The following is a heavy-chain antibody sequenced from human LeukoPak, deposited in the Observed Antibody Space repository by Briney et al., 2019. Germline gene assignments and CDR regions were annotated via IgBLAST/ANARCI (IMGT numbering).Heavy chain of an antibody. CDR3: TTISSSGQLDY. CDR2: IKSKTDGGTT. D-gene: IGHD2-15*01. J-gene: IGHJ4*02. Sequence: GGSLRLSCAASGFTFSNAWMSWVRQAPGKGQEWVGRIKSKTDGGTTDYAAPVKGRFTISRDDSKNTLYLQMNSLKTEDTAVYYCTTISSSGQLDYWGQGTLVTVSS. V-gene: IGHV3-15*01. CDR1: GFTFSNAW.